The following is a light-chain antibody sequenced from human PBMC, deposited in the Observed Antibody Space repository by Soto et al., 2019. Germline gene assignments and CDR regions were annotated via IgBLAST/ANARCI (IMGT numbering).Light chain of an antibody. CDR2: GAS. Sequence: VMTQSPATLSVSPGERATLSCRASQSVGIYLAWYQQKPGQAPRLLIYGASSRATGIPDRFSGSGSGTDFTLTISRLEPEDFAVYYCQQYGSSPLTFGGGTKVDIK. V-gene: IGKV3-20*01. J-gene: IGKJ4*01. CDR1: QSVGIY. CDR3: QQYGSSPLT.